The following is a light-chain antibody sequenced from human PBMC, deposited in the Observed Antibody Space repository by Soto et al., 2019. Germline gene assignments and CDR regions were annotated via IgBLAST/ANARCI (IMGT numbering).Light chain of an antibody. CDR2: LGS. CDR1: QSLLHSNGYNY. V-gene: IGKV2-28*01. CDR3: MQALQTTFT. J-gene: IGKJ3*01. Sequence: DIVMTPSPLSLPVTPGEPASISCRSSQSLLHSNGYNYLDWYLQKPGQSPQLLIYLGSNRASGVPDRFSGSGSGTDFTLKISRVEAEDVGVYYCMQALQTTFTFGPVTKVDIK.